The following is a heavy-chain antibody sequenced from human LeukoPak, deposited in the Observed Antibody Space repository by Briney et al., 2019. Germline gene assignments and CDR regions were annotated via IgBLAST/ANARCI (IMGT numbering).Heavy chain of an antibody. V-gene: IGHV3-33*01. D-gene: IGHD3-9*01. Sequence: GGSLRLSCAASGFTFSSYGMHWVRQAPGKGLEGVAVIWYEGSNKYYADSVKGRFTISRDNSKNTLYLQMNSLRAEDTAVYYCARVYYDILTGYHAGPDYWGQGTLVTVSS. CDR2: IWYEGSNK. CDR3: ARVYYDILTGYHAGPDY. J-gene: IGHJ4*02. CDR1: GFTFSSYG.